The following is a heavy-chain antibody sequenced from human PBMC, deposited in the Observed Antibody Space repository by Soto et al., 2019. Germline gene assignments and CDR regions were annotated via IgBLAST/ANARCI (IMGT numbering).Heavy chain of an antibody. V-gene: IGHV2-5*01. J-gene: IGHJ5*02. CDR2: IYWNDDK. Sequence: QITLKESGPTLVKPTQTLTLTCTFSGFSLTTPGAGVGWIRQPPGKALEWLALIYWNDDKRYSPSLKSRLTITKDTSKNQVVLIMTNMDPVDTATYYCAHRGYGDYPRDNWFDPWGQGEPVIVSS. CDR1: GFSLTTPGAG. D-gene: IGHD4-17*01. CDR3: AHRGYGDYPRDNWFDP.